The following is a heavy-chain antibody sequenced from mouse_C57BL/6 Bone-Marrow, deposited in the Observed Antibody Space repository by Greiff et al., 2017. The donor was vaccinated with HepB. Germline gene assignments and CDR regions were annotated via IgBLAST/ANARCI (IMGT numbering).Heavy chain of an antibody. CDR2: IHPNSGST. CDR1: GYTFTSYW. J-gene: IGHJ1*03. Sequence: VQLQQPGAELVKPGASVKLSCKASGYTFTSYWMHWVKQRPGQGLEWIGMIHPNSGSTNYNEKFKGKSTLTVDKSSSTAYMQLSSLTSEDSAVYYCARRRYGKPYWYFDVWGTGTTVTVSS. V-gene: IGHV1-64*01. D-gene: IGHD2-1*01. CDR3: ARRRYGKPYWYFDV.